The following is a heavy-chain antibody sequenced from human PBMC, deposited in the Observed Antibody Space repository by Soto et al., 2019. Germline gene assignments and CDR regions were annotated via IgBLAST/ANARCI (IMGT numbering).Heavy chain of an antibody. Sequence: ASVKVSCKASGYTFYSHSISWVRQAPGQGLEWMGRISADNINTKYAQKFRGRVTMTTDTSTSTVYMELRNLRSDDTAMYYCARQGMITRPEYGMDVWGQGTTVTVSS. V-gene: IGHV1-18*01. J-gene: IGHJ6*02. CDR2: ISADNINT. D-gene: IGHD3-16*01. CDR1: GYTFYSHS. CDR3: ARQGMITRPEYGMDV.